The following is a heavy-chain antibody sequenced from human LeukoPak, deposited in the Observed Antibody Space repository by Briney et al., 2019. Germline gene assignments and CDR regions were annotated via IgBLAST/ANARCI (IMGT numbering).Heavy chain of an antibody. CDR1: GFTFSSYG. V-gene: IGHV3-30*18. CDR2: ISYDGSNK. J-gene: IGHJ4*02. Sequence: GRSLRLSCAASGFTFSSYGMHWVRQAPGKGMEWVAVISYDGSNKYYADSVKGRFTISRDNSKNTLYLQMNRLRAEDTAVYYCAKDFTDRSDYWGQGALVTDSS. CDR3: AKDFTDRSDY.